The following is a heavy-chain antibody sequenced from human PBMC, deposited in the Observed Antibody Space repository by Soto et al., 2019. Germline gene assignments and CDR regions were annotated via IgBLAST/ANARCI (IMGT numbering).Heavy chain of an antibody. Sequence: SETLSLTCTVSGGSISSYYWSWIRQPPGKGLEWIGYIYYSGSTNYNPSLKSRVTISVDTSKNQFSLKLSSVTAADTAVYYCARVRKYSSSWYWFDPWGQGTLVTVSS. CDR3: ARVRKYSSSWYWFDP. CDR2: IYYSGST. J-gene: IGHJ5*02. V-gene: IGHV4-59*01. CDR1: GGSISSYY. D-gene: IGHD6-13*01.